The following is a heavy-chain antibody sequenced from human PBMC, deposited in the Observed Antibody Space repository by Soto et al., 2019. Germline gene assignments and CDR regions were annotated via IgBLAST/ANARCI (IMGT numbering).Heavy chain of an antibody. D-gene: IGHD3-22*01. CDR2: ISSSATYA. J-gene: IGHJ4*02. Sequence: PGGSLRLSXAASGFTFSDYYMSWIRQAPGKGLEWLSYISSSATYAIYADSVKGRFTLSRDNAKNSLYLQMNSLRAEDPAVYYCARNDSSGYLDSWGQGTLVTVSS. CDR3: ARNDSSGYLDS. CDR1: GFTFSDYY. V-gene: IGHV3-11*06.